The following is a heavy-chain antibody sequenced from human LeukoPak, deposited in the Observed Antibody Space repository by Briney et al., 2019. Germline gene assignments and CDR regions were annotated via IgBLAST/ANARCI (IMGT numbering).Heavy chain of an antibody. J-gene: IGHJ4*02. CDR3: AKGRGSGWYWALDY. CDR2: ISGSGLST. Sequence: GGSLRLSCAASGFTFSSSAMSWVRQAPGKGLEWVSAISGSGLSTYYADSVKGRFTISRDESKNTLYLQMNSLRAEDTAVYYCAKGRGSGWYWALDYWGQGTLVTVSS. V-gene: IGHV3-23*01. D-gene: IGHD6-19*01. CDR1: GFTFSSSA.